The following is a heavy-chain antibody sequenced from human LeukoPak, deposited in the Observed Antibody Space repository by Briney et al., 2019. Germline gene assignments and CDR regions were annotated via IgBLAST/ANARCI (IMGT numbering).Heavy chain of an antibody. D-gene: IGHD3-22*01. Sequence: PGGSLRLSCAASGFTFSSYCMTWVRQAPGKGLEWVSYISGNSSAIYYADSVKGRFTISRDNSKNTLYLQMNSLRAEDTAVYYCAKPNYYDISGYLEGSDYWGQGTLVTVSS. CDR3: AKPNYYDISGYLEGSDY. V-gene: IGHV3-48*01. CDR2: ISGNSSAI. CDR1: GFTFSSYC. J-gene: IGHJ4*02.